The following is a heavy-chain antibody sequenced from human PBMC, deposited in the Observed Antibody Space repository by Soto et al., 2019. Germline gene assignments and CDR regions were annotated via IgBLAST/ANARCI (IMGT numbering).Heavy chain of an antibody. CDR3: ARGMTPPGAPAWYYFDS. CDR2: FSLSGTT. D-gene: IGHD2-8*02. J-gene: IGHJ4*02. CDR1: GASITGSSY. V-gene: IGHV4-4*07. Sequence: SETLSLSCTVSGASITGSSYWSWIRQPAGKGLEWIGRFSLSGTTSYNPSLRSRVTMSADVSKNQFSLRLTSVTAADTALYYCARGMTPPGAPAWYYFDSWGQGTLVTVSS.